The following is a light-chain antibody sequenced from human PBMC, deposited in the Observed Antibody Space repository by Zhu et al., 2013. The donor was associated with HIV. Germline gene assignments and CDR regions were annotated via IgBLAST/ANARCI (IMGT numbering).Light chain of an antibody. Sequence: EIQLTQSPSSLSASVGDRVVITCRPSQSFDNNLNWYQQKPGKPPKLLMYGASRLQSGVPSRFAGSTSGTDFTLTISGLQPEDFAVYYCQQTYLPPWTFGQGTKVE. V-gene: IGKV1-39*01. CDR1: QSFDNN. CDR3: QQTYLPPWT. CDR2: GAS. J-gene: IGKJ1*01.